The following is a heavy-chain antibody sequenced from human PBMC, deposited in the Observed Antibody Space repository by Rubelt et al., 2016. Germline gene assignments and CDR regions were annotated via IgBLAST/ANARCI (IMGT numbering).Heavy chain of an antibody. V-gene: IGHV4-59*12. Sequence: CTVSGGSISSYYWSWIRQPPGKGLEWIGYIHYSGSTSYNPSLKSRITMSVDTSENQFSLKLNSVTAADTAVYYCARRTSRYCSGGSCYGEYFQHWGQGTLVTVSS. CDR1: GGSISSYY. J-gene: IGHJ1*01. D-gene: IGHD2-15*01. CDR2: IHYSGST. CDR3: ARRTSRYCSGGSCYGEYFQH.